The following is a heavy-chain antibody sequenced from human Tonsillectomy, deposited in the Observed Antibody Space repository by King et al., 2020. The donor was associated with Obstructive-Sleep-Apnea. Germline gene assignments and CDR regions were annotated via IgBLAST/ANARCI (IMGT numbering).Heavy chain of an antibody. Sequence: VQLVESGAEVKKPGASVKVSCKASGYTFTSFSMHWVRQAPAQGLEWKGTINPSGGSTTYAQKFQGRVSMTRDTSTSTVYMDLSSLRSEDTAVYYCVRGRGESGSFLAYFDSWGQGTLVTVSS. CDR3: VRGRGESGSFLAYFDS. D-gene: IGHD1-26*01. CDR1: GYTFTSFS. J-gene: IGHJ4*02. CDR2: INPSGGST. V-gene: IGHV1-46*01.